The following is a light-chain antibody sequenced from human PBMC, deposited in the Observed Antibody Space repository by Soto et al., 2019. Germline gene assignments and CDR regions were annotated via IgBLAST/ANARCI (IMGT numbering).Light chain of an antibody. V-gene: IGKV3-20*01. CDR1: ESVNRVY. CDR3: QEYVTPPFT. CDR2: GAS. Sequence: EIVLAQSPDTLSLSPGERATLSCRASESVNRVYLAWYQHKPGQAPRLLIFGASERATGIPDRFSGSGSGTDLTLTISSLEPEDLAVYYCQEYVTPPFTFGPGTKVDI. J-gene: IGKJ3*01.